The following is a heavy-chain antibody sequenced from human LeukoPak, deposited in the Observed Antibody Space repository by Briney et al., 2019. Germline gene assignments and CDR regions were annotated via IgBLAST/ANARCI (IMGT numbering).Heavy chain of an antibody. CDR1: GGSISSYY. Sequence: SETLSLTCTVSGGSISSYYWSWIRQPPGKGLEWIGYIYYSGSTNYNPSLKSRVTISVDTSKNQFSLKLSSVTAADTAVYYCASFSTSCFGCFDHWGQGTLVTVSS. J-gene: IGHJ4*02. CDR2: IYYSGST. V-gene: IGHV4-59*08. CDR3: ASFSTSCFGCFDH. D-gene: IGHD2-2*01.